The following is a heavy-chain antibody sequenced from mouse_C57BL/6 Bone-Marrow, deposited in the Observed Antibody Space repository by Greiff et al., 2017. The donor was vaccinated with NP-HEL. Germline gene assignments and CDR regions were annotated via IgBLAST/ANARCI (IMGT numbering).Heavy chain of an antibody. D-gene: IGHD2-3*01. V-gene: IGHV1-50*01. CDR2: SDPSDSYT. J-gene: IGHJ2*01. CDR3: ARGYYLFDY. Sequence: QVQLQQPGAELVKPGASVKLSCKASGYTFTSYWMQWVKQRPGQGLEWIGKSDPSDSYTNYNQKFKGKATLTVDTSSSTANMQLSSLTSEDSAVYYCARGYYLFDYWGQGTTLTVSS. CDR1: GYTFTSYW.